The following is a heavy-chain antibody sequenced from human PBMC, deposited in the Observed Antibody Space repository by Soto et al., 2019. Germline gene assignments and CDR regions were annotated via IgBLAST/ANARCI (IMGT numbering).Heavy chain of an antibody. V-gene: IGHV1-2*02. J-gene: IGHJ6*02. CDR3: ARNIDYYYGPGSGNGHGF. D-gene: IGHD3-10*01. CDR2: LNTKFGDT. Sequence: QVQLVQSGAEVKEPGDSVRVSCEASGYPFTAYYIHWVRQAPGQGLEWVGWLNTKFGDTTYAQDFQGRVSMTRDMSISSVYMELSRLTSGDTAIYYCARNIDYYYGPGSGNGHGFWGQGTTVTVFS. CDR1: GYPFTAYY.